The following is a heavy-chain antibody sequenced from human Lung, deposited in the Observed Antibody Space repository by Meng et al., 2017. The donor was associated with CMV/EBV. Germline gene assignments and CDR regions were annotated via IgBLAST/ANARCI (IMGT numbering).Heavy chain of an antibody. V-gene: IGHV4-4*02. Sequence: VQLRKSGPEQVKPSECLSPTCAVPGDSITNHNWWAWVRQPPGKGLEWIGEIPHRGSSAYNPSLKSRVSMSIDKSKNQFSLKLTSVTAADTAVYHCLRRSGGSVWGQGTLVTVSS. D-gene: IGHD3-10*01. CDR2: IPHRGSS. CDR1: GDSITNHNW. CDR3: LRRSGGSV. J-gene: IGHJ1*01.